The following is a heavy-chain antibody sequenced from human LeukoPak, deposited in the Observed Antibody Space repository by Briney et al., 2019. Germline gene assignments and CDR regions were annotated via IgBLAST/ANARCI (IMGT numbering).Heavy chain of an antibody. V-gene: IGHV3-7*01. J-gene: IGHJ4*02. Sequence: GGSLRLSCAASGFTVSSNYMSWVRQAPGKGLEWVANIKQDGSEKYYVDSVKGRFTISRDNAKNSLYLQMNSLRVEDTAVYYCAREYPLKYFDYWGQGTLVTVSS. D-gene: IGHD2-2*02. CDR3: AREYPLKYFDY. CDR1: GFTVSSNY. CDR2: IKQDGSEK.